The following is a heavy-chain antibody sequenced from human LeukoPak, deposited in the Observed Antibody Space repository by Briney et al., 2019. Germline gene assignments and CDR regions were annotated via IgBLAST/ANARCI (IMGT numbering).Heavy chain of an antibody. D-gene: IGHD2-21*02. CDR2: VKSKFNGGTT. CDR3: ATDDLCDIVVATPYDPFNN. CDR1: GFVFSGAW. J-gene: IGHJ3*02. V-gene: IGHV3-15*01. Sequence: PGGSLTLSCAASGFVFSGAWMSWVRQAPGKGLEWIGRVKSKFNGGTTDYAAPGKGRFTISRDDSKNTLYLQMNSLNTEDTAVYYCATDDLCDIVVATPYDPFNNRGQGTMVTVSS.